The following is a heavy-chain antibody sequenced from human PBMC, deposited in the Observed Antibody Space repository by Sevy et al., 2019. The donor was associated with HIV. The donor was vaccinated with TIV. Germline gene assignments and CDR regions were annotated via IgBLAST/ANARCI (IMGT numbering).Heavy chain of an antibody. CDR3: ARVLMYSSSSRPNYYYYGMDV. CDR2: ISAYNGNT. CDR1: GYTFTSYG. D-gene: IGHD6-6*01. V-gene: IGHV1-18*01. Sequence: ASVKVSCKASGYTFTSYGISWVRQAPGQGLEWMGWISAYNGNTNYAQKLQGRVTMTTDTSTSTAYMELRSLRSDDTAVHYCARVLMYSSSSRPNYYYYGMDVWGQGTTVTVSS. J-gene: IGHJ6*02.